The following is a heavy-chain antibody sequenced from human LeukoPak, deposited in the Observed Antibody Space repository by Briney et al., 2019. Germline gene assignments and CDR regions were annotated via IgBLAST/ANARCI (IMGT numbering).Heavy chain of an antibody. J-gene: IGHJ3*02. Sequence: GGSLRLSCAASGFTFSTSWMTWVRQAPGKGLEWVANIKEDGSIKNHMDSVKGRFTISRDNAKNSLYLQINILRAEDTAVYYCARDGAYNAFDIWGQGTMVTVSS. CDR2: IKEDGSIK. CDR1: GFTFSTSW. CDR3: ARDGAYNAFDI. V-gene: IGHV3-7*01. D-gene: IGHD4/OR15-4a*01.